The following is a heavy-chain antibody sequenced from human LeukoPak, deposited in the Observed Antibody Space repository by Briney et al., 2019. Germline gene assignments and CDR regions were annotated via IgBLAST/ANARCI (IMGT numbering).Heavy chain of an antibody. Sequence: ASVKVSCKASGYTFTSYGISWVRQAPGQGLEWMGWISAYNGNTNYAQKLQGRVTMTTDTSTSTAYMELRSLRSDDTAVYYCARDRPTVTTRASSLNYWYFDLWGRGTLVTVSS. CDR2: ISAYNGNT. CDR1: GYTFTSYG. J-gene: IGHJ2*01. V-gene: IGHV1-18*01. CDR3: ARDRPTVTTRASSLNYWYFDL. D-gene: IGHD4-17*01.